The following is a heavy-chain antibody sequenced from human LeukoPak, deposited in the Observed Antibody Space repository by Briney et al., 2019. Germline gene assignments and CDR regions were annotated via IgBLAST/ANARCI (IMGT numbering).Heavy chain of an antibody. CDR2: ISYDGSNK. CDR3: ARDKSRLRARNFDY. V-gene: IGHV3-30*01. D-gene: IGHD3-10*01. J-gene: IGHJ4*02. CDR1: GLIFRSYW. Sequence: GGSLRLSCAVSGLIFRSYWMSWVRQAPGKGLEWVAVISYDGSNKYYADSVKGRFTISRDNSKNTLYLQMNSLRAEDTAVYYCARDKSRLRARNFDYWGQGTLVTVSS.